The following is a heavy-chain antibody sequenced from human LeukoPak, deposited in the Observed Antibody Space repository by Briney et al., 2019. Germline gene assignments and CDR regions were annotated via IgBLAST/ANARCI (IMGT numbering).Heavy chain of an antibody. D-gene: IGHD1-26*01. CDR2: IYYSGST. Sequence: PSETLSLTCIVSGGSVSSGSYYWSWIRQPPGKGLEWIAYIYYSGSTNYNPSLTSRVTISVDTSKNQFSLKLSSVTAADTAVYYCARGATSDHWGQGTLVTVSS. CDR3: ARGATSDH. J-gene: IGHJ4*02. CDR1: GGSVSSGSYY. V-gene: IGHV4-61*01.